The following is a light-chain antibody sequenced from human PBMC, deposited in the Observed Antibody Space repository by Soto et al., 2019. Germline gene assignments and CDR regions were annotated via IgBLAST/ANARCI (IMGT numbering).Light chain of an antibody. CDR2: GAS. V-gene: IGKV3-20*01. CDR3: QQYGRSSWT. CDR1: QSVDSNY. J-gene: IGKJ1*01. Sequence: IVLTQSPGTLSFSPGERATLSCRASQSVDSNYLAWYQQKPGQAPRILIFGASGRATGIPDRFSGSGSGTDFTLTISRLEPEDFAVYYCQQYGRSSWTSGQWNKVEIX.